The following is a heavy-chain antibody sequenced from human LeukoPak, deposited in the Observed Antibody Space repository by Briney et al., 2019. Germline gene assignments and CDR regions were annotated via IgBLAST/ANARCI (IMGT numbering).Heavy chain of an antibody. CDR1: GDSISSSYYY. CDR2: ISYSGST. CDR3: ARGNAN. J-gene: IGHJ4*02. V-gene: IGHV4-61*05. Sequence: SETLSLTCTVSGDSISSSYYYWGWIRQPPGKGLEWIGYISYSGSTNYNPSLKSRVSISADKSKNQFFLKLNSVTAADTALYYCARGNANWGQGTLVTVSS.